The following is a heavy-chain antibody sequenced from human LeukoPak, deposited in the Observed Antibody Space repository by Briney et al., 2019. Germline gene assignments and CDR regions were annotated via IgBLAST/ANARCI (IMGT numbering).Heavy chain of an antibody. D-gene: IGHD6-19*01. J-gene: IGHJ4*02. CDR2: INHSGST. Sequence: PSETLSLTCAVYGGSFSGYYWSWIRQPPGKGLEWIGEINHSGSTNYNPSLKSRVTISVDTSKNQFSLKLSSVTAADTAVYYCARGREVAVAGTGYFDYWGQGTLVTVSS. V-gene: IGHV4-34*01. CDR3: ARGREVAVAGTGYFDY. CDR1: GGSFSGYY.